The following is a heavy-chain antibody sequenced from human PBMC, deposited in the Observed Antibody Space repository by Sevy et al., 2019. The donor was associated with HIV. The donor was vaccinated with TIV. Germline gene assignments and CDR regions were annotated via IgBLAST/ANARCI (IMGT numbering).Heavy chain of an antibody. CDR2: ISAYNGNT. Sequence: ASVKVSCKASGYTFTNYAISWVRQAPGQGLEWMGWISAYNGNTKYAQKLQVRVTMTTDTSTCTAYMELRSLRSDDTAVYYCTRESRAAGKDYWGQGTLVTVSS. D-gene: IGHD6-13*01. CDR1: GYTFTNYA. CDR3: TRESRAAGKDY. V-gene: IGHV1-18*04. J-gene: IGHJ4*02.